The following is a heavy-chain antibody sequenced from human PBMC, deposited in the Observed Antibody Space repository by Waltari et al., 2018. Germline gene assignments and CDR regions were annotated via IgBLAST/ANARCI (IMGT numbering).Heavy chain of an antibody. V-gene: IGHV4-59*08. D-gene: IGHD3-22*01. Sequence: QVQLQESGLGLVKPSETLSLTCTVSGGSIRSYYWSWIRQPPGQGLEWIGYIYYSGSTNYNPSLKSRVTISVDTSKNQFSLKLSSVTAADTAVYYCATSTYYYDSSGYYLGETFDYWGQGTLVTVSS. J-gene: IGHJ4*02. CDR2: IYYSGST. CDR3: ATSTYYYDSSGYYLGETFDY. CDR1: GGSIRSYY.